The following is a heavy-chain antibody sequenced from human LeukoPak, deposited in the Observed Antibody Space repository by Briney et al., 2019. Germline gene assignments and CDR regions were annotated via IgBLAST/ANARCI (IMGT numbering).Heavy chain of an antibody. CDR3: ARDKGPYYYDSSGYYDY. Sequence: ASVKVSCKASGGTFSSYAISWVRLAPGQGLEWMGGIFPIFGTANYAQKFQGRVTITADESTSTAYMELSSLRSEDTAVYYCARDKGPYYYDSSGYYDYWGQGTLVTVSS. CDR1: GGTFSSYA. V-gene: IGHV1-69*13. D-gene: IGHD3-22*01. J-gene: IGHJ4*02. CDR2: IFPIFGTA.